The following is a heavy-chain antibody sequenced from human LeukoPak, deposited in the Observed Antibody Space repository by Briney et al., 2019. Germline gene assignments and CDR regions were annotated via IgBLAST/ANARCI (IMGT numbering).Heavy chain of an antibody. D-gene: IGHD7-27*01. J-gene: IGHJ4*02. CDR3: ARGIAGEGFDY. CDR1: GDSINTYS. Sequence: PSETLSLTCSVSGDSINTYSWSWIRQPPGKGLEWIGYIHYSASNNYNPSLKSRVAISVDTSKNEFSLRVNSETAADTAVYFCARGIAGEGFDYWGQGTLVTVSS. V-gene: IGHV4-59*01. CDR2: IHYSASN.